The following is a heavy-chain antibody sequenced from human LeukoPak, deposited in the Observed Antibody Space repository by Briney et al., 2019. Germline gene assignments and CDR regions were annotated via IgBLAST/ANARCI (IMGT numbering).Heavy chain of an antibody. CDR1: GFTFSSYA. CDR2: ISYDGSNK. J-gene: IGHJ2*01. D-gene: IGHD1-26*01. V-gene: IGHV3-30-3*01. Sequence: GGSLRLSCAASGFTFSSYAMHWVRRAPGKGLEWVAVISYDGSNKYYADSVKGRFTISRDNSKNTLYLQMNSLRAEDTAVYYCARDGIVGATGGYFDLWGRGTLVTVSS. CDR3: ARDGIVGATGGYFDL.